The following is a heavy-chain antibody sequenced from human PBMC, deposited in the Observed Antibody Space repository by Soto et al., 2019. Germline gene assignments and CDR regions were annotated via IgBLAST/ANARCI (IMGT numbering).Heavy chain of an antibody. V-gene: IGHV2-5*02. CDR3: EHSYSSSWCLRWFDP. CDR1: GFSLSTSGVG. J-gene: IGHJ5*02. Sequence: QITLKESGPTLVKPTQTLTLTCTFSGFSLSTSGVGVGWIRQPPGKALERLALIYWDDDKRYSPSLKSRLTITNHTSKTPVVRTMPHMYTVDTATYYREHSYSSSWCLRWFDPWGQGTLVTVSS. D-gene: IGHD6-13*01. CDR2: IYWDDDK.